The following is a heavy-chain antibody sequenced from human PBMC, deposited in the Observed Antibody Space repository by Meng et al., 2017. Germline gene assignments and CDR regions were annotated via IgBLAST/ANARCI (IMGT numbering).Heavy chain of an antibody. V-gene: IGHV7-4-1*02. CDR1: GYTVSING. CDR3: ARAHSSRWYSFFDY. Sequence: QVEVVLQGAGFKGPGASVKVSCKASGYTVSINGMNWVRQAPGQGLEWMGWSNTKTGKPTYAQGFTGRLAFSLDTSASTAFLQINSLKAEDTAVYYCARAHSSRWYSFFDYWGQGTLVTVSS. CDR2: SNTKTGKP. J-gene: IGHJ4*02. D-gene: IGHD6-19*01.